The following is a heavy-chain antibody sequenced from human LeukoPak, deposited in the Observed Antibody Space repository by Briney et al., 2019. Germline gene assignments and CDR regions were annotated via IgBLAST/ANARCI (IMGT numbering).Heavy chain of an antibody. CDR3: AKQNGAAVISHVDY. CDR2: ISGSGYNT. D-gene: IGHD2-15*01. J-gene: IGHJ4*02. Sequence: PGGSLRLSCAASGFTFSSYAMSWLRKAPGKGLEVVSGISGSGYNTFNADSLNGSFTIARDNSRNALYLQTHRQSAEDTAVYYCAKQNGAAVISHVDYWGQGALVTVSS. CDR1: GFTFSSYA. V-gene: IGHV3-23*01.